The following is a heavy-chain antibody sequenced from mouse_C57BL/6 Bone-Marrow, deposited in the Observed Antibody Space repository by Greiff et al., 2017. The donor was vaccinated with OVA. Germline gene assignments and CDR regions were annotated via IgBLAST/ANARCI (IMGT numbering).Heavy chain of an antibody. V-gene: IGHV1-15*01. D-gene: IGHD1-1*01. CDR1: GYTFTDYE. CDR3: TRPYYYFYYAMDY. Sequence: VQLQQSGAELVRPGASVTLSCKASGYTFTDYEMHWVKQTPVHGLEWIGAIDPETGGTAYNQKFKGKAILTADKSSSTAYMELRSLTSEDSAVYYCTRPYYYFYYAMDYWGQGTSVTVSS. CDR2: IDPETGGT. J-gene: IGHJ4*01.